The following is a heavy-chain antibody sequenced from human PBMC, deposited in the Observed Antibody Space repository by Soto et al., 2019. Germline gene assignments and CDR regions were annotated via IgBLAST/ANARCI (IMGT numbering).Heavy chain of an antibody. CDR3: ARSVFH. CDR1: GGSISSCGYY. D-gene: IGHD3-10*02. V-gene: IGHV4-31*03. J-gene: IGHJ4*02. Sequence: QVQLQESGPGLVKPSQTLSLTCTVSGGSISSCGYYWNWIRQHPGKGLEWIGYIYYRGSTYYNPSIKSRVSMSVDTSKNQFSLKLSSVTAADTAVYYCARSVFHWGQGTLVTVSS. CDR2: IYYRGST.